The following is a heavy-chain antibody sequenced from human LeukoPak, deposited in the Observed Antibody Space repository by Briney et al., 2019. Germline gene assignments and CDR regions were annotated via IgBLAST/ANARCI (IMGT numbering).Heavy chain of an antibody. V-gene: IGHV3-74*01. CDR2: INNDGTAT. CDR1: GFTFSNFA. J-gene: IGHJ4*02. Sequence: GGSRRLSCTASGFTFSNFAMSWVRQAPGKGLEWVSGINNDGTATYYADSVKGRFTISRDNAKNTVYLQMNGLRAEDTTVYYCATVSEYWGQGTLVTVSS. CDR3: ATVSEY.